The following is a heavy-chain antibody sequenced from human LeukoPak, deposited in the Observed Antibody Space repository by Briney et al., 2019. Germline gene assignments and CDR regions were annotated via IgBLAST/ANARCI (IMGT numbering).Heavy chain of an antibody. CDR3: ATYYYDSSGYF. V-gene: IGHV3-23*01. J-gene: IGHJ4*02. CDR2: ISGSGGST. D-gene: IGHD3-22*01. CDR1: GFTFSSYA. Sequence: PGGSLRLSCAASGFTFSSYAMSWVRQAPGKGLEWVSAISGSGGSTYYADSVKGRFTISRDNSKDTLYLQVNSLRAEDTAVYYCATYYYDSSGYFWGQGTLVTVSS.